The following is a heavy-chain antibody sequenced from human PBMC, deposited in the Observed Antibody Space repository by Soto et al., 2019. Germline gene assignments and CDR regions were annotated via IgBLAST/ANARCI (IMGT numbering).Heavy chain of an antibody. J-gene: IGHJ4*02. CDR1: GYTFTGYY. CDR3: ARDHSPYSLDY. V-gene: IGHV1-2*02. Sequence: ASVKVCCKASGYTFTGYYMQWVRQAPGQGLEWMGWINPNSGGTNYAQKFQGRVTMTRDTSISTAYMELSRLRSDDTAVYYCARDHSPYSLDYWGQGTLVTVSS. D-gene: IGHD6-13*01. CDR2: INPNSGGT.